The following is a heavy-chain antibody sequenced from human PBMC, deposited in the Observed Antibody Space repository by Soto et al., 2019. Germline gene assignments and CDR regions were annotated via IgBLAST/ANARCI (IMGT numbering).Heavy chain of an antibody. Sequence: QVQLQESGPGLVKPSETLSLTCTVSGGSISSYYWSWIRQPPGKGLEWIGYIYFSGVTNYNRSLKSRVTISVDTSMNQFSRKLNSVTAADTAVYYCARESRSWYGSIWDYWGQGTLVTVSS. V-gene: IGHV4-59*12. CDR2: IYFSGVT. D-gene: IGHD6-13*01. CDR1: GGSISSYY. J-gene: IGHJ4*02. CDR3: ARESRSWYGSIWDY.